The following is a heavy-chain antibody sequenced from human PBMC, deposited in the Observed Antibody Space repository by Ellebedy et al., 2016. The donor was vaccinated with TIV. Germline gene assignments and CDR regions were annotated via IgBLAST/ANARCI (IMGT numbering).Heavy chain of an antibody. V-gene: IGHV3-7*03. CDR3: ARELRTMLRGAYLAS. CDR2: IKQDGSEK. D-gene: IGHD3-10*01. CDR1: GFTFSSYW. Sequence: GESLKISCAASGFTFSSYWMSWVRQAPGKGLAWVANIKQDGSEKYYVDSVKGRFTISRDNAKNSLYLQMNSLRAEDTAVYYCARELRTMLRGAYLASWGQGILVTVSS. J-gene: IGHJ5*02.